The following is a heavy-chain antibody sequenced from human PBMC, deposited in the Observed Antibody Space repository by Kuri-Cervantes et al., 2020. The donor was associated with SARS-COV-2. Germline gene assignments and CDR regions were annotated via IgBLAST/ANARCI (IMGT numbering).Heavy chain of an antibody. D-gene: IGHD6-19*01. CDR2: ISGSGGST. V-gene: IGHV3-23*01. CDR1: GLTFSSYA. CDR3: AKVWRGQWLASYYYYGMDV. J-gene: IGHJ6*02. Sequence: GESLKISCAASGLTFSSYAMSWVRQAPGKGLEWVSAISGSGGSTYYADSVKGRFTISRDNSKNTLYLQMNSLRAEDTAVYYCAKVWRGQWLASYYYYGMDVWGQGTTVTVSS.